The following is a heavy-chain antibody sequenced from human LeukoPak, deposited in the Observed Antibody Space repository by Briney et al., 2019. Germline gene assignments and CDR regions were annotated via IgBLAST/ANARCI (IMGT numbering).Heavy chain of an antibody. CDR1: GFTFSSYE. CDR2: ISSSGSTI. D-gene: IGHD5-24*01. V-gene: IGHV3-48*03. J-gene: IGHJ4*02. Sequence: GGSLRLSCAASGFTFSSYEMNWVRQAPGKGLEWVSYISSSGSTIYYADSVKGRFTISRDNAKNSLYLQMNSLRAEDTAVYYCARSTPKLPGYYFDYWGQGTLVTVFS. CDR3: ARSTPKLPGYYFDY.